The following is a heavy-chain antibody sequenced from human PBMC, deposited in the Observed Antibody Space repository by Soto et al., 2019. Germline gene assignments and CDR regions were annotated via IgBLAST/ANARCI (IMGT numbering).Heavy chain of an antibody. CDR2: INPSGGTT. CDR1: GYTFTNYD. Sequence: SVKVSCKASGYTFTNYDMHWVRQAPGQGLEWMGSINPSGGTTGYTPKFQGRLTMTRETSTNTAYMELSSLTSEDPAVYYCARYLHACVGEGTYNHQDLMAVCGQRSTVTVSS. CDR3: ARYLHACVGEGTYNHQDLMAV. D-gene: IGHD2-8*01. V-gene: IGHV1-46*01. J-gene: IGHJ6*02.